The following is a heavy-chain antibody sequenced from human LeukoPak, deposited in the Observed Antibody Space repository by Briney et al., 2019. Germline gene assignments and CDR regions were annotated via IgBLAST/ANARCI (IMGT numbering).Heavy chain of an antibody. J-gene: IGHJ6*04. Sequence: ASVKVSCKASGYTFTGYYMHWVRQAPGQGLEWMGWISAYNGNTNYAQKLQGRVTMTTDTSTSTAYMELRSLRSDDTAVYYCARALQIVVVPAALDVWGKGTTVTVSS. CDR3: ARALQIVVVPAALDV. D-gene: IGHD2-2*01. V-gene: IGHV1-18*04. CDR2: ISAYNGNT. CDR1: GYTFTGYY.